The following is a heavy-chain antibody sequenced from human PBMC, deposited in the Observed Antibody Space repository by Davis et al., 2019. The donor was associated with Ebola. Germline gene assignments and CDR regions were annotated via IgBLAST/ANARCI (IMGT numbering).Heavy chain of an antibody. CDR3: ARIYTSGWFEGEGY. D-gene: IGHD6-19*01. V-gene: IGHV3-7*03. J-gene: IGHJ4*02. CDR2: IKQDGNEK. Sequence: PGGSLSLSCAASGFTFGNSWMTWVRQAPGTGLEWVANIKQDGNEKSYVDSVKGRFTISRDNAKNSLYLQMNSLRAEDTAVYYCARIYTSGWFEGEGYWGQGTLVTVSS. CDR1: GFTFGNSW.